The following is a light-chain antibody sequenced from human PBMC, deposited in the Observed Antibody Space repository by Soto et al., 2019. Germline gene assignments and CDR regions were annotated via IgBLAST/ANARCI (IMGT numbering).Light chain of an antibody. CDR3: ETWDSHTYV. CDR2: LEGSGSY. J-gene: IGLJ1*01. V-gene: IGLV4-60*03. CDR1: SGHSTYI. Sequence: LVLTQSSSASASLGSSVKLTCTLSSGHSTYIIAWHQQQPGKAPRYLMKLEGSGSYNKGSGVPDRFSGSSPGADRYLTISNLQSEDEADYYCETWDSHTYVFGTGTKVTVL.